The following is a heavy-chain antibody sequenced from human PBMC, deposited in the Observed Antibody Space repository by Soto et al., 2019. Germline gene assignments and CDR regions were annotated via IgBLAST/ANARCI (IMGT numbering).Heavy chain of an antibody. Sequence: QVQLVQSGAEVKKPGSSVKVSCKASGGTFSSYAISWVRQAPGQGLEWMGGIIPIFGTANYAQKFQGRVTITADESTSTAYMGLSSLRSEDTAVYYCARSGIAVAGYYFDYWGQGTLVTVSS. CDR1: GGTFSSYA. CDR2: IIPIFGTA. CDR3: ARSGIAVAGYYFDY. J-gene: IGHJ4*02. V-gene: IGHV1-69*01. D-gene: IGHD6-19*01.